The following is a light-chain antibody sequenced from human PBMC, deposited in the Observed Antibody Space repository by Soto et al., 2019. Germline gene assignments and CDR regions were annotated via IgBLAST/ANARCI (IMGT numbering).Light chain of an antibody. CDR1: QDVNIY. J-gene: IGKJ1*01. CDR3: QNYDSVPRT. Sequence: DLQLTQSPSSLSASVGDRITITCRASQDVNIYLAWYQQKPGKVPELLIYGASILHSGVPSRFSGRGSGTDFTLTIAGLQREDFATYYCQNYDSVPRTFGHGTKLEI. CDR2: GAS. V-gene: IGKV1-27*01.